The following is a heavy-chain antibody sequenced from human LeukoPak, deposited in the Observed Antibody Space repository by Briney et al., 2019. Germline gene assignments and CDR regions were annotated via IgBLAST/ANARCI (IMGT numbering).Heavy chain of an antibody. Sequence: SETLSLTCTVSGGSISSSSYYWGWIRQPPGKGLEWIGSIYYSGSTYYNPSLKSRVTISVDTSKNQFSLKLSSVTAAGTAVYYCARHVGYGGNDQGLFDYWGQGTLVTVSS. CDR1: GGSISSSSYY. D-gene: IGHD4-23*01. V-gene: IGHV4-39*01. J-gene: IGHJ4*02. CDR3: ARHVGYGGNDQGLFDY. CDR2: IYYSGST.